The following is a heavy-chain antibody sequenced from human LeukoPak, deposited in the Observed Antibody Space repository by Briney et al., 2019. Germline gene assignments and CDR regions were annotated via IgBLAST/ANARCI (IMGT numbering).Heavy chain of an antibody. CDR3: ARRGDYYERGYYFDY. J-gene: IGHJ4*02. V-gene: IGHV3-21*01. D-gene: IGHD3-22*01. CDR2: ISSSSSYI. Sequence: GGSLRLSCAASGFAFSSYSINWVRQAPGKGLEWVSSISSSSSYIYYVDSVRGRFTISRDNAKNSLYQQMNSLRAEDTAVYYCARRGDYYERGYYFDYWGQGTLVTVSS. CDR1: GFAFSSYS.